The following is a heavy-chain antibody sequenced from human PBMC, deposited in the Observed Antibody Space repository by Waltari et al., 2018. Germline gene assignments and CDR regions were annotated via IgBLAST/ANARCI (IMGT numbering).Heavy chain of an antibody. D-gene: IGHD1-1*01. CDR1: GFTFDNYA. CDR2: ISWTSQSI. V-gene: IGHV3-9*01. J-gene: IGHJ6*02. CDR3: TNLDDFLDV. Sequence: EAQLVESGGGLIQPGRSLRLSCAASGFTFDNYAMHWVREVPGKGLGWVASISWTSQSIGYADSVKGRFTISRDNAKKSLYLQMNSVRVEDTALYYCTNLDDFLDVWGQGTTVTVSS.